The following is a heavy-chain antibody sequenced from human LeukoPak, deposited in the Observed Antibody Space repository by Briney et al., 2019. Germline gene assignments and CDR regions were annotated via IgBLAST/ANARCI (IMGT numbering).Heavy chain of an antibody. CDR1: GYTFTTKY. Sequence: ASVKVSCKASGYTFTTKYMHWMRQAPGQGLEWMGWMNPNSGDTKYAQKFQGRVTMTRDTSITTAYMELSRLRSDDTAVYYCATDQYTSSSGRFDPWGQGSLVTVSS. V-gene: IGHV1-2*02. J-gene: IGHJ5*02. D-gene: IGHD6-6*01. CDR2: MNPNSGDT. CDR3: ATDQYTSSSGRFDP.